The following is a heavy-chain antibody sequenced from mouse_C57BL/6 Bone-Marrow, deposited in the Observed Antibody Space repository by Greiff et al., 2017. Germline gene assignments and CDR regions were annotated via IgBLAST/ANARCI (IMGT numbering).Heavy chain of an antibody. CDR3: TREGYYGFAY. Sequence: EVKLVESGEGLVKPGGSLKLSCAASGFTFSSYAMSWVRQTPEKRLEWVAYISSGGDYIYYADTVKGRFTISRDNARNTLYLQMSSLKSEDTAMYYCTREGYYGFAYWGQGTLVTVSA. CDR2: ISSGGDYI. V-gene: IGHV5-9-1*02. J-gene: IGHJ3*01. D-gene: IGHD2-3*01. CDR1: GFTFSSYA.